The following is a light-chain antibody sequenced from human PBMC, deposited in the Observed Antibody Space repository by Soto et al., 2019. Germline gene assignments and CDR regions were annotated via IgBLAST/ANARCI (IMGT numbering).Light chain of an antibody. CDR2: AAS. V-gene: IGKV1-39*01. Sequence: DIQMTQSPSSLSASVGDVVTVTCRASQSIISYLNWYQQKPGKAPKLLIYAASSLQSGVPSRFSGSGSGTDFTLTISSLQPEDFATYYCQQSYSTPPTFGQGTKV. CDR1: QSIISY. J-gene: IGKJ1*01. CDR3: QQSYSTPPT.